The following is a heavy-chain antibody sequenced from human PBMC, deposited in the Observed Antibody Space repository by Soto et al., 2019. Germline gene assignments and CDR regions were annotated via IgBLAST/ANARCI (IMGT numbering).Heavy chain of an antibody. V-gene: IGHV4-31*03. CDR2: INHRVSM. Sequence: PSETLSLTCTVTGGSMTSGDQYWTWIRHRPGEGLVWFVDINHRVSMYYNPSPKSRVSKSVDTSKNQFSLNLSSMTAADTAVYYCASGLPQPQGRNMDVWGQGTTVTVSS. CDR3: ASGLPQPQGRNMDV. J-gene: IGHJ6*02. CDR1: GGSMTSGDQY. D-gene: IGHD3-10*01.